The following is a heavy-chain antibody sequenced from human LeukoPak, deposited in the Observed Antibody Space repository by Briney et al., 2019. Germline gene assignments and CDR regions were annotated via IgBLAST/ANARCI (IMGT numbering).Heavy chain of an antibody. CDR2: INHSGST. J-gene: IGHJ6*02. Sequence: SETLSLTCAVYGGSFSGYYWSWIRQPPGKGLEWIGEINHSGSTNYNPSLKSRVTISVDTSKNQFSLKLSSVTAADTAVYYCASSLPAYDILTGYYYYYGMDVWDQGTTVTVSS. D-gene: IGHD3-9*01. CDR1: GGSFSGYY. V-gene: IGHV4-34*01. CDR3: ASSLPAYDILTGYYYYYGMDV.